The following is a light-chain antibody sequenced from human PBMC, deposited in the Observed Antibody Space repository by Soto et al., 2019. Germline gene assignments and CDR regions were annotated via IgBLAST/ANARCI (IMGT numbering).Light chain of an antibody. Sequence: EIVLTQSPATLSLSPGERATLSCRASQSVSSYLAWYQQKPGQAPRLLIYDASNRATGTPARFSGSGSGTDFTLTISSLEAEDLAVYYCQQRSNWPLTFGPGTKVDFK. CDR1: QSVSSY. CDR2: DAS. V-gene: IGKV3-11*01. CDR3: QQRSNWPLT. J-gene: IGKJ3*01.